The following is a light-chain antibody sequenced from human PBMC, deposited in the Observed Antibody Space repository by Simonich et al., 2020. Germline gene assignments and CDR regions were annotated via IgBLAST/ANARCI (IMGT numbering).Light chain of an antibody. Sequence: QSALTQPASVSGSPGQSITISCTGTSSDVGSSNLVSWYQQHPGKAPKLMIYDVRKRPSGVPDRFSGSKSGNTASLTISGLQAEDEADYYCCSYAGSYTWVFGGGTKLTVL. CDR3: CSYAGSYTWV. CDR2: DVR. V-gene: IGLV2-11*01. CDR1: SSDVGSSNL. J-gene: IGLJ3*02.